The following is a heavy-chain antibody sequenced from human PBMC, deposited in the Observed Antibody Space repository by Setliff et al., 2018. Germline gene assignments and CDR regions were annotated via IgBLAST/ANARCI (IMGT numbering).Heavy chain of an antibody. D-gene: IGHD3-3*01. J-gene: IGHJ5*02. CDR1: GYTFSNYGVT. V-gene: IGHV4-38-2*02. Sequence: SCKASGYTFSNYGVTWVRQAPGQGLEWMGWILFSGDTYYNPSLNSRVTISADTSKNQFSLNLSSVTAADTAVYYCARECAKEEYQYDFWIAVIGVDLWGQGTLVTVSS. CDR2: ILFSGDT. CDR3: ARECAKEEYQYDFWIAVIGVDL.